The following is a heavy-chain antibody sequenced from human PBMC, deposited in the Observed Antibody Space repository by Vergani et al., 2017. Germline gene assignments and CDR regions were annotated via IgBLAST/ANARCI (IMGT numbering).Heavy chain of an antibody. CDR3: ARSSCGGDCYEFDY. Sequence: LQLQESGPGLMKPSETLSLTCTASGGPVDNRDYYLGWIRRPPGKGLGWIWRFSKGGTTSLHPSVKSRVAISSDTAKNRFSLKLTSVSAADTAVYYCARSSCGGDCYEFDYWGQGILVTVSS. V-gene: IGHV4-39*01. CDR2: FSKGGTT. D-gene: IGHD2-21*02. J-gene: IGHJ4*02. CDR1: GGPVDNRDYY.